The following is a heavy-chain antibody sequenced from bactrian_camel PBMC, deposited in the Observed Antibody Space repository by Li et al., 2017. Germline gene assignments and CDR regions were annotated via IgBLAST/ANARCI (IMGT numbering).Heavy chain of an antibody. V-gene: IGHV3S1*01. J-gene: IGHJ4*01. Sequence: HVQLVESGGGSVQAGGSLTLSCQTSGYTYREYCMSWFRQAPGKEREGVAAIDANGVTTYYPPRLEGRFTISRDNAKNTLYLQLNDLKTEDTAMYYCARDEGWTTETPETNGTQVTVS. CDR1: GYTYREYC. CDR2: IDANGVTT. D-gene: IGHD2*01.